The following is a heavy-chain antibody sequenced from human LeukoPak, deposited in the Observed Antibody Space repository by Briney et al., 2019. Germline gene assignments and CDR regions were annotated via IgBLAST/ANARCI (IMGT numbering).Heavy chain of an antibody. D-gene: IGHD3-10*01. CDR2: IKTNADGGTA. Sequence: GGSLRLSCAASGFNFNNAWLDWVRQTPGQGLEWVGQIKTNADGGTADYAAPVKGRFTISRDDSKNMLYLQMNSLKTEDTAVYYCITDRDSLVWFGAGGHWGQGTLVTVSS. CDR1: GFNFNNAW. J-gene: IGHJ1*01. V-gene: IGHV3-15*07. CDR3: ITDRDSLVWFGAGGH.